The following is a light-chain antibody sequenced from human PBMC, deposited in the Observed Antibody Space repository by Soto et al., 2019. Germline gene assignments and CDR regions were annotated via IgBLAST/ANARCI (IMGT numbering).Light chain of an antibody. V-gene: IGLV1-40*01. CDR1: SSDIGAGSE. CDR3: QSYDNSLSAYV. CDR2: GST. J-gene: IGLJ1*01. Sequence: QSVLTQPPSLSGAPGQRVTISCTGSSSDIGAGSEVHWYQQLPGTAPKLLIFGSTNRPSGVRDRFSGSKSATSASLAITGLQAEDEADYYCQSYDNSLSAYVFGTGTKLTVL.